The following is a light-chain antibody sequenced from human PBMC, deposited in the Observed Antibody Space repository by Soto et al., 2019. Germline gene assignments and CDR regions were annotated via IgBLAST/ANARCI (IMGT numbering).Light chain of an antibody. J-gene: IGKJ1*01. V-gene: IGKV1-5*01. CDR3: QQYTSYS. CDR2: DAS. Sequence: DIEMTQSPPTLSASIGDRVTITCRASQSITRCLAWYQQKTGKAPKLLLYDASSLESGVPSSFSGSGSGTEFTLTISSLQPDAFATYYCQQYTSYSFGQGTKVDNK. CDR1: QSITRC.